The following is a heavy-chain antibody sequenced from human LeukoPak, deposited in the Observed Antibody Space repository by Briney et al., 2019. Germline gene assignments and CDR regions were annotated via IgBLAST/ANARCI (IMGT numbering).Heavy chain of an antibody. J-gene: IGHJ6*03. D-gene: IGHD3-22*01. CDR1: GYTFTSYG. V-gene: IGHV1-18*01. CDR3: ARGVTYYDSSGYYPTAYYYYMDV. Sequence: ASVKVSCKASGYTFTSYGISWVRQAPGQGLEWMGWISAYNGNTNYAQKLQGRVTMTTDTSTSTAYMELRSLRSDDTAVYYCARGVTYYDSSGYYPTAYYYYMDVWGKGTTVTISS. CDR2: ISAYNGNT.